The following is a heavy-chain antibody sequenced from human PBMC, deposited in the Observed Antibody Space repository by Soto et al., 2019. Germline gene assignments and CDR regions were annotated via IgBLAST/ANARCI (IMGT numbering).Heavy chain of an antibody. CDR2: INAGNGNT. J-gene: IGHJ6*02. D-gene: IGHD2-15*01. V-gene: IGHV1-3*01. CDR3: ARESVVVVAATDYYYYGMDV. Sequence: GASVKVSCKASGYTFTSYAMHWVRQAPGQRLEWMGWINAGNGNTKYSQKFQGRVTITRDTSASTAYMELSSLRSEDTAVYYCARESVVVVAATDYYYYGMDVWGQGTTVTVS. CDR1: GYTFTSYA.